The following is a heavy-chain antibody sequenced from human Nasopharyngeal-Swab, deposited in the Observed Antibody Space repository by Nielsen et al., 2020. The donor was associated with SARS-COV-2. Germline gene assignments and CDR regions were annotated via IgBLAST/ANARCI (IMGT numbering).Heavy chain of an antibody. CDR2: IFSNDEK. Sequence: SGPTLVQPTGTCTLTCTVPGFSLSTARMGVSGIRQPPGKALEWLAHIFSNDEKTYSTSLNSRLTISKDTSKSQVVLTVTNMDPVDAATYYCARISSWWGFGELSIRYYFDYWGQGTLVTVSS. CDR3: ARISSWWGFGELSIRYYFDY. V-gene: IGHV2-26*01. D-gene: IGHD3-16*02. CDR1: GFSLSTARMG. J-gene: IGHJ4*02.